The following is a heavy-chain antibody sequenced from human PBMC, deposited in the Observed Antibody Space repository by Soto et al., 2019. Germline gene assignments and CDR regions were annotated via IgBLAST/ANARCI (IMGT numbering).Heavy chain of an antibody. CDR2: INHSGST. V-gene: IGHV4-34*01. CDR1: GGSFSGYY. J-gene: IGHJ6*03. Sequence: SETLSLTCAVYGGSFSGYYWSWIRQPPGKGLEWIGEINHSGSTNYNPSLKIRVTISVDTSKNQFSLKLSSVTAADTAVYYCARGWGHISGYYYYYYYYMDVWGKGTTVTVSS. CDR3: ARGWGHISGYYYYYYYYMDV. D-gene: IGHD3-22*01.